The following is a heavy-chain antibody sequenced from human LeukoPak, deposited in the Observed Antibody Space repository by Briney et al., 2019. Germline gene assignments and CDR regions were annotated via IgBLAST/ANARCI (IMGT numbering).Heavy chain of an antibody. J-gene: IGHJ4*02. D-gene: IGHD4-17*01. V-gene: IGHV3-23*01. CDR3: AKDRGMTVY. CDR1: GFTFSTYG. CDR2: ITDSGGTT. Sequence: GGSLRLSCAASGFTFSTYGMSWVRQAPGKGLEWVSAITDSGGTTYYADSVKGRFTISRDNSKNTLYLQMNSLRAEDTAVYYCAKDRGMTVYWGQGTLVTVSS.